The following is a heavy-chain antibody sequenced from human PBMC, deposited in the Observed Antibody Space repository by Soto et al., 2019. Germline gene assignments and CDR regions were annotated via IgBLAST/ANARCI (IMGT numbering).Heavy chain of an antibody. Sequence: QVQLQESGPGLVMPSGTLSLTCAVSGGSIRSSNWWSWFRQPPGTGRQWIGEHYHSGSTNYNPSLKRRVTMSVDKPTNQCSLKPRSVTAADPAVYYCARAAMGGSSWPFDYWGQGTLVTVSS. D-gene: IGHD6-13*01. CDR1: GGSIRSSNW. CDR2: HYHSGST. CDR3: ARAAMGGSSWPFDY. V-gene: IGHV4-4*02. J-gene: IGHJ4*02.